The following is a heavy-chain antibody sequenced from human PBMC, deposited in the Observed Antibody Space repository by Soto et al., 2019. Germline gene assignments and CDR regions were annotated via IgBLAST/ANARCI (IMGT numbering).Heavy chain of an antibody. J-gene: IGHJ4*02. CDR3: AKDVRRYCSGGSCPYYFDY. Sequence: PGGSLRLSCAASGFTFSNYAMSWVRQAPGKGLEWVSAMSGSGGTTYYADSVRGRFTISRDNSRNTLYLQMNSLRAEDTAVYYCAKDVRRYCSGGSCPYYFDYWGQGTLVTVSS. V-gene: IGHV3-23*01. CDR2: MSGSGGTT. CDR1: GFTFSNYA. D-gene: IGHD2-15*01.